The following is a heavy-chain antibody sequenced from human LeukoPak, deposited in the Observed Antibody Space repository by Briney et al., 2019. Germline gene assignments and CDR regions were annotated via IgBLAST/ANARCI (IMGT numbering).Heavy chain of an antibody. J-gene: IGHJ3*02. V-gene: IGHV4-59*01. CDR1: GGSIGSYY. CDR2: IYYSGST. CDR3: AREGLI. D-gene: IGHD5-12*01. Sequence: SETLSLTCTVSGGSIGSYYWSWIRQPPGKGLEWIGYIYYSGSTNYNPSLKSRVTISVDTSKNQFSLKLSSVTAADTAVYYCAREGLIWGQGTMVTVSS.